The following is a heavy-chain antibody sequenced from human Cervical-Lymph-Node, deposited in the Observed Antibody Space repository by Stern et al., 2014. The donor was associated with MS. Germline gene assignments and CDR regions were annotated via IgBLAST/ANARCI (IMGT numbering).Heavy chain of an antibody. Sequence: VQLVQSGAEVKKPGSSVKVSCKASGGTYSSYSISWVRQAPGQGLEWMGGIIPMFGTAYYAQKFQGRVTITADESTSTVYMELSSLRSEDTAVYYCARDLGGDNSWYKWFDPWGQGTLVTVSS. CDR1: GGTYSSYS. V-gene: IGHV1-69*01. J-gene: IGHJ5*02. D-gene: IGHD2-21*01. CDR2: IIPMFGTA. CDR3: ARDLGGDNSWYKWFDP.